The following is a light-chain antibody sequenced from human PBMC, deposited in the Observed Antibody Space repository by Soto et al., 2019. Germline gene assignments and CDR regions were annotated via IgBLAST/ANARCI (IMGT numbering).Light chain of an antibody. CDR2: DVS. J-gene: IGLJ1*01. CDR3: CSYTNSAYV. CDR1: SSDVGAYNY. V-gene: IGLV2-11*01. Sequence: QSVLTQPRSVSGSPGQSVTISCTGTSSDVGAYNYVSWYQQHPVKAPNLMIYDVSKRPSGVPDRFSGSKSGNTASLTISGLQAEDEGHYYCCSYTNSAYVFGTGTKVTVL.